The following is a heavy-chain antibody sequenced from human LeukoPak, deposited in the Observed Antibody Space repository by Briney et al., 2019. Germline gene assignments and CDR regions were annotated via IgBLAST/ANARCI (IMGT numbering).Heavy chain of an antibody. V-gene: IGHV3-23*01. CDR1: GFTFSSFA. CDR3: AKGPFFYYDASGYNYFDS. CDR2: MRGSGGMT. Sequence: PGGSLRLSCAASGFTFSSFAMSWVRQAPGERLEWVSAMRGSGGMTYSADSVKGRFTVSRDNSKDTLYLQMNSLRVEDTAMYYCAKGPFFYYDASGYNYFDSWGQGTLVTVSS. J-gene: IGHJ4*02. D-gene: IGHD3-22*01.